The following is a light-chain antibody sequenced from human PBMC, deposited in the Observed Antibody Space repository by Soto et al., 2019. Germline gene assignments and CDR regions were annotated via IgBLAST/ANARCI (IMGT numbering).Light chain of an antibody. CDR2: GVT. CDR1: SSDVGGYDY. J-gene: IGLJ1*01. V-gene: IGLV2-8*01. Sequence: QSALTQPPSASGSPGQSVTISCTGTSSDVGGYDYVSWYQQYPGKAPKLMIYGVTKRPSGVPDRFSGSKSGNTASLTVSGLQAEDEADYYCSSYAGSNIRYVFGTGTMLTVL. CDR3: SSYAGSNIRYV.